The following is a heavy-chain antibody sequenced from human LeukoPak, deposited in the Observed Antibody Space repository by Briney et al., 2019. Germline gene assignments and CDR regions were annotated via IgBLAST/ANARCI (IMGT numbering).Heavy chain of an antibody. Sequence: PSETLSLTCTVSGGSVSSGNSYWSWIRQPPGKGLEWIGYIYYSGTTNYNPSLKSRVTLSVDTSKNQFSLKLTSVTAADTAVYYCARGSGGSHYDYWGQGTLVTVSS. CDR3: ARGSGGSHYDY. J-gene: IGHJ4*02. CDR1: GGSVSSGNSY. D-gene: IGHD1-26*01. CDR2: IYYSGTT. V-gene: IGHV4-61*01.